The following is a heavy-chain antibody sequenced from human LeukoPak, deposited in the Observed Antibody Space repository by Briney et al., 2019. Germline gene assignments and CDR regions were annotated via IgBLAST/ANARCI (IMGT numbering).Heavy chain of an antibody. V-gene: IGHV4-34*01. CDR2: INHSGST. J-gene: IGHJ6*03. Sequence: PSETLSLTCAVYGVSFSGYYWSWIRQPPGKGLEWIGEINHSGSTNYNPSLKSRVTISVDTSKNQFSLKLSSVTAADTAVYYCARGLHHYGDYVGYYYYMDVWGKGTTVTVSS. D-gene: IGHD4-17*01. CDR3: ARGLHHYGDYVGYYYYMDV. CDR1: GVSFSGYY.